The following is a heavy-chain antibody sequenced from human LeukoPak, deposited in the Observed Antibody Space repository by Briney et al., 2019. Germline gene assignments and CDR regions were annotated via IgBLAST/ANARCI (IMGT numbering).Heavy chain of an antibody. CDR2: INSDGSNS. J-gene: IGHJ3*02. D-gene: IGHD3-16*01. CDR3: ARGGGDHAFDI. Sequence: PGGSLRLSCAASGFTFSSYWVHWVRQAPGKGLVWVSRINSDGSNSIYGDSVKGRFTISRDNAKNTLYLQLSGLRADDTAVYYCARGGGDHAFDIWGQGTMVTVSS. V-gene: IGHV3-74*01. CDR1: GFTFSSYW.